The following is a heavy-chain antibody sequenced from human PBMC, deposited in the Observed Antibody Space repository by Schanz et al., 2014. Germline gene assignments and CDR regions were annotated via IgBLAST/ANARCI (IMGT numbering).Heavy chain of an antibody. CDR3: AGAVATIRADSFDI. V-gene: IGHV3-21*01. J-gene: IGHJ3*02. Sequence: GQLVESGGGVVQPGGSLRLSCAGSGFTFSSYAMSWVRQAPGKGLEWVSSINSRSNFIYYADSVKGRFTISRDNAKNSLYLQMNSLRAEDTAVYYCAGAVATIRADSFDIWGQGTMVAVSS. CDR1: GFTFSSYA. CDR2: INSRSNFI. D-gene: IGHD5-12*01.